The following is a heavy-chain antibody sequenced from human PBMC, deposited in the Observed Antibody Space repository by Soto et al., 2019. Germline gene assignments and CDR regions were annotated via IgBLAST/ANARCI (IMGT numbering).Heavy chain of an antibody. CDR3: ATAIADDAFDI. Sequence: ASVKVSCKASGYTFTSYAVHWVRQAPGQRLEWMGWINAGNGNTKYSQKFQGRVTITRDTSASTAYMELSSLRSEDTAVYYCATAIADDAFDIWGRGTMVTVSS. CDR2: INAGNGNT. D-gene: IGHD2-2*01. CDR1: GYTFTSYA. J-gene: IGHJ3*02. V-gene: IGHV1-3*01.